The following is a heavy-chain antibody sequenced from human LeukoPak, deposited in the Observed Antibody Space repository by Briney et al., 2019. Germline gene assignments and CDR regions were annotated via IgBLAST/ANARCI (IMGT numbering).Heavy chain of an antibody. J-gene: IGHJ4*02. V-gene: IGHV3-30*02. CDR2: IRYDGSNK. CDR1: GFTFSSYG. D-gene: IGHD3-22*01. Sequence: GGSLRLSCAASGFTFSSYGMHWVRQAPGKGLEWVAFIRYDGSNKYYADSVKGRFTISRDNSKSTLYLQMNSLRAEDTAVYYCAKDGLPYYYDSSGYLYYFDYWGQGTLVTVSS. CDR3: AKDGLPYYYDSSGYLYYFDY.